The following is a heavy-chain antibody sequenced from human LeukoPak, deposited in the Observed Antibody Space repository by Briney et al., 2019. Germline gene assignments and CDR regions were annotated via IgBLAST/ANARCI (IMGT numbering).Heavy chain of an antibody. Sequence: SQTLSLTCTVSGGSISSNSYYWSWIRQPAGKGLEWIGRIYTSGSTNYNPSLKSRVTISVDTSKNQFSLKLSSVTAADTAVYYCARTAYDYVWGSSIDYWGQGTLVTVSS. V-gene: IGHV4-61*02. D-gene: IGHD3-16*01. CDR1: GGSISSNSYY. J-gene: IGHJ4*02. CDR3: ARTAYDYVWGSSIDY. CDR2: IYTSGST.